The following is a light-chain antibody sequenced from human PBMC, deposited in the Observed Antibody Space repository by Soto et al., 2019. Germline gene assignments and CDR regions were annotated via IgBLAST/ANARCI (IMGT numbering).Light chain of an antibody. CDR3: QHYGTSSRT. CDR1: QSVSSNY. Sequence: EIVRTQSPASLSVSPGARATLSCRASQSVSSNYLAWYQQKPGQAPRLRSDGASSRATGIPDRCIGRGSRTDFTLTSSRLEPEAFAVYYCQHYGTSSRTVCQGTKLEIK. J-gene: IGKJ1*01. CDR2: GAS. V-gene: IGKV3-20*01.